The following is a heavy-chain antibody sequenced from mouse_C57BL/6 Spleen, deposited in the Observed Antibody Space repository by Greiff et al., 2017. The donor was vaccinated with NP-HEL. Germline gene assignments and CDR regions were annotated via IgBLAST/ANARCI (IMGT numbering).Heavy chain of an antibody. J-gene: IGHJ4*01. CDR2: IRSKSNNYAT. V-gene: IGHV10-1*01. D-gene: IGHD1-1*01. CDR3: VSYYYGSSYYAMDY. Sequence: DAGGGLVQPKGSLKLSCAASGFSFNTYAMNWVRQAPGKGLEWVARIRSKSNNYATYYADSVKDRFTISRDDSESMLYLQMNNLKTEDTAMYYCVSYYYGSSYYAMDYWGQGTSVTVSS. CDR1: GFSFNTYA.